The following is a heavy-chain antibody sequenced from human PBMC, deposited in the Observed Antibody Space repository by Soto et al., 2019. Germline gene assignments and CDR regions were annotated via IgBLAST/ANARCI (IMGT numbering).Heavy chain of an antibody. D-gene: IGHD6-19*01. J-gene: IGHJ5*02. CDR3: ARDGPKQWLVRSANWFDP. CDR2: ISSSSSYI. CDR1: GFTFSSYS. Sequence: PGGSLRLSCAASGFTFSSYSMNWVRQAPGKGLEWVSSISSSSSYIYYADSVKGRFTISRDNAKNSLYLQMNSLRAEDTAVYYCARDGPKQWLVRSANWFDPWGQGTLVTVSS. V-gene: IGHV3-21*01.